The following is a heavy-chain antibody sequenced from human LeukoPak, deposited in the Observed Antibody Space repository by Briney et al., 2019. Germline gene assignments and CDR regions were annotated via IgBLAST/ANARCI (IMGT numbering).Heavy chain of an antibody. CDR2: ISYDGSNK. CDR3: ARDGDCSGGSCYYYGMDV. CDR1: GFTFSSYA. Sequence: GGSLRLSCAASGFTFSSYAMHWVRQAPGKGLEWVAVISYDGSNKYYADSVKGRFTISRDNSKKKLYLQMNSLRAEDTAVYYCARDGDCSGGSCYYYGMDVWGQGTTVTVSS. J-gene: IGHJ6*02. V-gene: IGHV3-30-3*01. D-gene: IGHD2-15*01.